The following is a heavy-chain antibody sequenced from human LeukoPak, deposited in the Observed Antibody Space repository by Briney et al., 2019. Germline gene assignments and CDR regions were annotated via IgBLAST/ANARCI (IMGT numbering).Heavy chain of an antibody. D-gene: IGHD3-22*01. J-gene: IGHJ4*02. Sequence: GGSLSLSCAASGFTFRSYWMRWVRQAPGKELEWVANIKQDGSEKYYVESVKGRFTISRDNAKNSLYLQMNSLRAEDTAVYYCAREGLGKYYDSSGYPAYFDYWGQGTLVSVSS. CDR3: AREGLGKYYDSSGYPAYFDY. CDR2: IKQDGSEK. CDR1: GFTFRSYW. V-gene: IGHV3-7*01.